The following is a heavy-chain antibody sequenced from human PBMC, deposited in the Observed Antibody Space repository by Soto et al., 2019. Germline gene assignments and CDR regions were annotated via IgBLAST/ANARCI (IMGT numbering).Heavy chain of an antibody. D-gene: IGHD3-10*01. CDR3: AAIYGSGTQDYCGMDV. CDR2: IVVGSGNT. V-gene: IGHV1-58*01. Sequence: SVKVSCKASGFTFTSSAVQWVRQARGQRLEWIGWIVVGSGNTNYAQKFQERVTITRDMSTSTAYMELSSLRSEDTAVYYCAAIYGSGTQDYCGMDVWGQGTTVTVSS. J-gene: IGHJ6*02. CDR1: GFTFTSSA.